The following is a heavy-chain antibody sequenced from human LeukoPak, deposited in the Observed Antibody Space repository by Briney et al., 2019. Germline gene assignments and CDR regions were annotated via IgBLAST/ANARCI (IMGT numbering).Heavy chain of an antibody. CDR1: GFIFGSYD. CDR2: TARTGKTV. J-gene: IGHJ4*02. CDR3: ARIDIYYGVKWALAF. D-gene: IGHD4-23*01. V-gene: IGHV3-48*03. Sequence: PGGSLRLSCAASGFIFGSYDLTWVRQAPGKGLEWVSNTARTGKTVYYADSVKGRFTVSRDNAKNSLYLQMNSLRVEDTAVYFCARIDIYYGVKWALAFWGRGTLVTVSS.